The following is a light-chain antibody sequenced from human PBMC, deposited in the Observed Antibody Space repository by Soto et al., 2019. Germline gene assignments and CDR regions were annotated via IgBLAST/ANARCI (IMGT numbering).Light chain of an antibody. J-gene: IGKJ4*01. CDR2: WAS. Sequence: ETVMTQSPASLAVSLAERASMSCKSSQSGLYHSNNRNYLAWYQQKRGQAPKLLIYWASTRESGVPDRFSGSGSGTAFTLTISSLQAEDVAVYYCQQYYDSPLTFGGGTTVDIK. V-gene: IGKV4-1*01. CDR1: QSGLYHSNNRNY. CDR3: QQYYDSPLT.